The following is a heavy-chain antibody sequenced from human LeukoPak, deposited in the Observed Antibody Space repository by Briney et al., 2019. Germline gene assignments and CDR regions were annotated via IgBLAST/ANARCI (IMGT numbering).Heavy chain of an antibody. CDR2: INWNGGST. CDR3: ARVKGSGYRNSIDY. V-gene: IGHV3-20*04. CDR1: GFTFDDYA. J-gene: IGHJ4*02. D-gene: IGHD3-3*01. Sequence: GSLRLSCAASGFTFDDYAMNWVRQAPGKGLEWVSGINWNGGSTYYRDSVKGRFTISRDNAKNSLYLQMNSLRAEDTALYYCARVKGSGYRNSIDYWGQGTLVTVSS.